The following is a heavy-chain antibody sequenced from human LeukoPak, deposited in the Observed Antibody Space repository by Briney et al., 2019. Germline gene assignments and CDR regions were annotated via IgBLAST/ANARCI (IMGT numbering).Heavy chain of an antibody. Sequence: VWVSRISSDGSTTNYADSVKGRFTISRDSAKNTLYLHMNSLRAEDTAVYYCVSLNPQAPGWGQGTLVTVSS. CDR3: VSLNPQAPG. V-gene: IGHV3-74*01. CDR2: ISSDGSTT. J-gene: IGHJ4*02.